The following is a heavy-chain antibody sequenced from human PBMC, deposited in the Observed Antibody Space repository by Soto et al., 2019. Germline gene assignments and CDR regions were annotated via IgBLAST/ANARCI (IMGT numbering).Heavy chain of an antibody. J-gene: IGHJ4*02. Sequence: SETLSLTCTVSGGSLTSYYWSWFRLPPGKGLEWIAYIYYSGTTNYNPSLKGRVTISVDTPKNQFSLELTSVTAADTAVYFCARTLPSGCSDSWGQGTLVTVSS. D-gene: IGHD6-19*01. CDR1: GGSLTSYY. V-gene: IGHV4-59*01. CDR2: IYYSGTT. CDR3: ARTLPSGCSDS.